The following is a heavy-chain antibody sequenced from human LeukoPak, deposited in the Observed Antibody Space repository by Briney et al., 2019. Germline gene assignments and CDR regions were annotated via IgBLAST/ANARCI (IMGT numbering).Heavy chain of an antibody. D-gene: IGHD5-12*01. J-gene: IGHJ4*02. Sequence: PSETLPLTCAVSSYSISSGYYWAWIRQPPGKGLQYIGSIYHSGSTYYNPSLKSRVTISVDTSKNQFSLRLSSVTAADTAVFYCARHGGHTGYDPVDYWGQGTLVTVSS. CDR2: IYHSGST. CDR1: SYSISSGYY. V-gene: IGHV4-38-2*01. CDR3: ARHGGHTGYDPVDY.